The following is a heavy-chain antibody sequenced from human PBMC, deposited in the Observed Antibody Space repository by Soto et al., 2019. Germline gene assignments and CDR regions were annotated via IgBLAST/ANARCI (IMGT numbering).Heavy chain of an antibody. J-gene: IGHJ6*02. CDR3: ASDIGDFWRGYSSGMDV. V-gene: IGHV3-13*01. CDR2: IGTAGDT. D-gene: IGHD3-3*01. Sequence: PGGSLRLSCAASGVTFSSYDMHWVRQATGKGLEWVSAIGTAGDTYYPGSVKGRFPISRENAKNSLYLQMNSLRAEDTAVYYCASDIGDFWRGYSSGMDVCGQGTSVTVS. CDR1: GVTFSSYD.